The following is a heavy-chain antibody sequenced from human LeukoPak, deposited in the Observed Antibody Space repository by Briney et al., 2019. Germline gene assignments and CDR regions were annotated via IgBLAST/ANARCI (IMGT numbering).Heavy chain of an antibody. CDR2: ISAYNGNT. Sequence: GASVKVSCKPSGYTFTSYGISWGRQAPGQGLEWMGWISAYNGNTNYAQKLQGRVTMTTDTSTSTAYMELRSLRSDDTAVYYCARAATVTTKFDYWGQGTLVTVSS. J-gene: IGHJ4*02. V-gene: IGHV1-18*01. CDR3: ARAATVTTKFDY. CDR1: GYTFTSYG. D-gene: IGHD4-17*01.